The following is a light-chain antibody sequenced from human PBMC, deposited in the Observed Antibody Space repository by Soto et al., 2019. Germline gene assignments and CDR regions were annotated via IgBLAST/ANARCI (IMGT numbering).Light chain of an antibody. CDR3: QQSYSTPPT. CDR1: QSISSY. Sequence: DIQMTQSPSSLSASVGERVTITCRASQSISSYLNWYQQKPGKAPNLLIYAASSLQSGVPSRFSGSGSGTDFTLTISSLQPEDFATYYCQQSYSTPPTFGQGTKLEIK. CDR2: AAS. J-gene: IGKJ2*01. V-gene: IGKV1-39*01.